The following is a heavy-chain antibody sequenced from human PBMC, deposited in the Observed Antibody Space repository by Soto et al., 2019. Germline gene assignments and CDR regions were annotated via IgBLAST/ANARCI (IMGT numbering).Heavy chain of an antibody. V-gene: IGHV4-59*01. D-gene: IGHD6-19*01. Sequence: PSETLSLTCTVSGGSISSYYWSWIRQPPGKGLEWIGYIYYSGSTNYNPSLKSRVTISVDTSKNQFSLKLSSVTAADTAVYYCARATYLGYSSGWYWFDPWGQGTLVTVSS. CDR1: GGSISSYY. CDR3: ARATYLGYSSGWYWFDP. J-gene: IGHJ5*02. CDR2: IYYSGST.